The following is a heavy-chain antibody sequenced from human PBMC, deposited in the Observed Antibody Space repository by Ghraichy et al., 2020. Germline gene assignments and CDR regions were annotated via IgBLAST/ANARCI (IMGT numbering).Heavy chain of an antibody. CDR3: ASSITAAESSYYYGMDV. CDR2: INAGNGNT. V-gene: IGHV1-3*01. CDR1: GYTFTSYA. J-gene: IGHJ6*02. D-gene: IGHD6-13*01. Sequence: ASVKVSCKASGYTFTSYAMHWVRQAPGQRLEWMGWINAGNGNTKYSQKFQGRVTITRDTSASTAYMELSSLRSEDTAVYYCASSITAAESSYYYGMDVWGQGTTVTVSS.